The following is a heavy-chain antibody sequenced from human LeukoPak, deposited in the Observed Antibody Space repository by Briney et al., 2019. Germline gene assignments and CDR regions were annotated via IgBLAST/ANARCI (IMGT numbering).Heavy chain of an antibody. CDR3: ARGPAGTGAFDI. CDR1: GDSVSSNSVA. J-gene: IGHJ3*02. D-gene: IGHD6-13*01. CDR2: TYYRSKWYN. Sequence: SQTLSLTCAISGDSVSSNSVAWNWIRQSPSRGLEWLGRTYYRSKWYNEYTVSANSRITINPDTSKNQFSLQLNSVTPEDTAVYYCARGPAGTGAFDIWGQGTMVTISS. V-gene: IGHV6-1*01.